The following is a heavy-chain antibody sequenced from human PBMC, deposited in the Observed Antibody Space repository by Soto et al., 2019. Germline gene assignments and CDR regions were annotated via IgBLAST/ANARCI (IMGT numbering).Heavy chain of an antibody. CDR2: MNPNSGNT. CDR1: GYTFTSYD. CDR3: ASSSSWDEEFDY. V-gene: IGHV1-8*01. Sequence: QVQLVQSGAEVKKPGASVKVSCKASGYTFTSYDINWVRQATGQGLGWMGWMNPNSGNTGYAQKFQGRVTMTRNTSISTAYMELSSLRSVDTAVYYCASSSSWDEEFDYWGQGTLVTVSS. J-gene: IGHJ4*02. D-gene: IGHD6-13*01.